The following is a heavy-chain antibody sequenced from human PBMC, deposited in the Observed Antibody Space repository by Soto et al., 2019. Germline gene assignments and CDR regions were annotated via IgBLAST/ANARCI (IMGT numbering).Heavy chain of an antibody. Sequence: SETLSLTCTVSGCSISSSSYYWGWIRQPPGKGLEWIGSIYYSGSTYYNPSLKSRVTISVDTSKNQFSLKLSSVTAADTAVYYCARQGRYGVYYYYYYGMDVWGQGTTVTVSS. CDR1: GCSISSSSYY. V-gene: IGHV4-39*01. J-gene: IGHJ6*02. D-gene: IGHD2-15*01. CDR2: IYYSGST. CDR3: ARQGRYGVYYYYYYGMDV.